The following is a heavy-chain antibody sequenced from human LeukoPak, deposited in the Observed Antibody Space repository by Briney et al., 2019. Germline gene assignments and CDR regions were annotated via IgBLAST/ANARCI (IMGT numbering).Heavy chain of an antibody. V-gene: IGHV3-21*01. CDR1: GFTFSSYS. J-gene: IGHJ4*02. CDR3: ARPASGSSLTTSDF. CDR2: ISSSSTYI. Sequence: GGSLRLSCAASGFTFSSYSMHWVRQAPGEGLEWVSSISSSSTYIYYADSMKGRFTISRDSAKNSLYLQMNSLRAEDTAVYYCARPASGSSLTTSDFWGQGTLVTVSS. D-gene: IGHD4/OR15-4a*01.